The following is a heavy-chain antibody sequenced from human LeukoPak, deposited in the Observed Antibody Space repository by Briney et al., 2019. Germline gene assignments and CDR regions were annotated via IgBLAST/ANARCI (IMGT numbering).Heavy chain of an antibody. V-gene: IGHV3-23*01. CDR2: ISGSGGST. J-gene: IGHJ4*02. Sequence: GGSLRLSCAASGFTFSSYAMSWVRQAPGKGLEWVSAISGSGGSTYYADSVKGRFTISRDNSKNTLYLRMNSLRAEDTAVYYCATSSSSWYYFDYWGQGTLVTVSS. D-gene: IGHD6-13*01. CDR3: ATSSSSWYYFDY. CDR1: GFTFSSYA.